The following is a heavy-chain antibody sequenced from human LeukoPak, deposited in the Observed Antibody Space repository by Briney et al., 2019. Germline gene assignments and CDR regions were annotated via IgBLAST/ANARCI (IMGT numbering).Heavy chain of an antibody. CDR3: AKGNGDFLDY. Sequence: RGSDRLSCAVSGFTFSNHPMTWVRQAPGKGLEWVAGVSRIGLSKYYADSMKGRFTVSRDNAKNTVYLQMNSLRADDTAVYYCAKGNGDFLDYWGQGTLVTLSS. CDR2: VSRIGLSK. D-gene: IGHD1-1*01. V-gene: IGHV3-23*01. CDR1: GFTFSNHP. J-gene: IGHJ4*02.